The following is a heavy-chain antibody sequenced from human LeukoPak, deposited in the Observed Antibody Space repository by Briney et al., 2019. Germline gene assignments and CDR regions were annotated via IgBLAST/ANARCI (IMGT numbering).Heavy chain of an antibody. CDR1: GGSISSSIYY. CDR3: ARRPPGYHGMDV. V-gene: IGHV4-39*01. J-gene: IGHJ6*02. CDR2: IYYSGST. Sequence: SQTLSLTCTVSGGSISSSIYYWGWIRQPPGKGLEWIGSIYYSGSTYYNPSLKSRVTISVDTSKNQFSLKLSSVTAADTAVYYCARRPPGYHGMDVWGQGTTVTVSS.